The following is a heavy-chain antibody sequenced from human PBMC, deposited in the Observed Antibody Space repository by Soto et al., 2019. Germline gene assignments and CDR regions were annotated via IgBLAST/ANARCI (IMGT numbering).Heavy chain of an antibody. CDR1: GGTFSSYT. V-gene: IGHV1-69*02. Sequence: QVQLVQSGAEVKKPGSSVKVSCKASGGTFSSYTISWVRQAPGQGLEWMGRIIPILGIANYAQKFQGRVTITADKSTSTAYMERSSLRSEDTAVYYCARSSGYDGYYGMDVWGQGTTVTVSS. D-gene: IGHD5-12*01. CDR3: ARSSGYDGYYGMDV. CDR2: IIPILGIA. J-gene: IGHJ6*02.